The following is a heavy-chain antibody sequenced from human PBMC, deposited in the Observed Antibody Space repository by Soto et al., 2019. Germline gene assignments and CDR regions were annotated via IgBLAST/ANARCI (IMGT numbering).Heavy chain of an antibody. CDR3: AVSIFGVVNWFDP. V-gene: IGHV1-58*02. CDR2: IVVGSGNT. J-gene: IGHJ5*02. D-gene: IGHD3-3*01. Sequence: APVKVSCKASGFTFTSSAMQWVRQARGQRLEWIGWIVVGSGNTNYAQKFQERVTITRDMSTSTAYMELSSLRSEDTAVYYCAVSIFGVVNWFDPWGQGTLVTVSS. CDR1: GFTFTSSA.